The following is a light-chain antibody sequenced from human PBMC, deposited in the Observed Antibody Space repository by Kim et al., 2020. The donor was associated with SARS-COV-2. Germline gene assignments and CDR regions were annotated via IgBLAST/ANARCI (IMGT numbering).Light chain of an antibody. CDR1: SSDVGGYNS. CDR3: CSYAGTSYV. V-gene: IGLV2-11*01. Sequence: PGHSVTITYTGTSSDVGGYNSVSWYHEHPGEAPQLMIYDVTKRPSGVPDRFSGSKSGNTASLTISGLQAEDEADYYCCSYAGTSYVFGTGTKVTVL. CDR2: DVT. J-gene: IGLJ1*01.